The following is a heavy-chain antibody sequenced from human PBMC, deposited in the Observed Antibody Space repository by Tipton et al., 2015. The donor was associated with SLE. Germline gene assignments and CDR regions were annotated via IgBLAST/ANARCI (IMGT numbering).Heavy chain of an antibody. J-gene: IGHJ4*02. CDR1: GGSITNYY. V-gene: IGHV4-59*01. CDR2: VYYSGGT. Sequence: TLSLTCTVSGGSITNYYWTWIRQAPGKGLEWIGYVYYSGGTSYNPSLKSRVTASVDTSKNQFSLRLSSVTAADTAVYYCARRHYSGPFDSWGQGTLVTVSS. D-gene: IGHD5-12*01. CDR3: ARRHYSGPFDS.